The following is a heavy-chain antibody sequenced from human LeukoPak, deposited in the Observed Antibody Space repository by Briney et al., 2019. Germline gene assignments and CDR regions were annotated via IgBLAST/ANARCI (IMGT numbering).Heavy chain of an antibody. CDR3: AKQLGYCSDGSCYFPY. CDR1: GFTFSSSA. Sequence: GGSLRLSCAASGFTFSSSAMSWVRQAPGKGLEWVSAISNNGGYTYYADSVQGRLTISRDNSKSTLCLQMNSLRAEDTAVYYCAKQLGYCSDGSCYFPYWGQGTLVTVSS. CDR2: ISNNGGYT. D-gene: IGHD2-15*01. J-gene: IGHJ4*02. V-gene: IGHV3-23*01.